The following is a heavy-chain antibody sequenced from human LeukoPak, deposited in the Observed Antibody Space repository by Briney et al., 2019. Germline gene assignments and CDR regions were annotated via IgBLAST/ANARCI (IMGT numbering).Heavy chain of an antibody. D-gene: IGHD6-19*01. Sequence: GGSLRLSCTASGFTFGDYAMSWVRQAPGKGLEWVGFIRSKAYGGTTEYAASVKGRFTISRDDPKSIAYLQMNSLKTEDTAVYYCWGSGWYDGYYYYMDVWGKGTTVTVSS. V-gene: IGHV3-49*04. CDR2: IRSKAYGGTT. J-gene: IGHJ6*03. CDR1: GFTFGDYA. CDR3: WGSGWYDGYYYYMDV.